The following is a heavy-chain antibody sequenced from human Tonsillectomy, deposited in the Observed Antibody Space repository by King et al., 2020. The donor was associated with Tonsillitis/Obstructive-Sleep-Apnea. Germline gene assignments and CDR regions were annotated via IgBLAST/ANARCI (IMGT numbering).Heavy chain of an antibody. CDR2: IYYSGSS. Sequence: VQLQESGPGLVKPSQTLSLTCTVSGGSIRSGGYYWNSIRQHPGKGLEWIGDIYYSGSSYSTPSLKSRVTISVDTSKNQCSLKLSSVTAADTAVYYCARAAGKTSIDYWGQGTLVTVSS. J-gene: IGHJ4*02. CDR1: GGSIRSGGYY. V-gene: IGHV4-31*03. CDR3: ARAAGKTSIDY.